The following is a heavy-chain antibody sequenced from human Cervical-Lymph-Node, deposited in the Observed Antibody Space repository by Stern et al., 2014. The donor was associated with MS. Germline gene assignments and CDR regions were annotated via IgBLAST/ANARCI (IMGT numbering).Heavy chain of an antibody. V-gene: IGHV4-59*01. Sequence: QLQLQESGPGLVKPSETLSLTCTVSGGSISSYYWSWIRQPPGKGLEWIGYIYYSGSTNYNPSLKSRVTISVDTSKNQFSLKLSSVTAADTAVYYCARGAYGSGSYGDHYYYGMDVWGQGTTVTVSS. D-gene: IGHD3-10*01. CDR3: ARGAYGSGSYGDHYYYGMDV. J-gene: IGHJ6*02. CDR1: GGSISSYY. CDR2: IYYSGST.